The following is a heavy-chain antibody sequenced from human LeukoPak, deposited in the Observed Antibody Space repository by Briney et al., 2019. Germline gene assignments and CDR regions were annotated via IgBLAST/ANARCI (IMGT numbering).Heavy chain of an antibody. CDR1: GDSVSSKSVA. D-gene: IGHD3-10*01. J-gene: IGHJ6*02. CDR3: ARNYYGIDV. V-gene: IGHV6-1*01. CDR2: TYYRSKWYN. Sequence: HSQTLSLTCAISGDSVSSKSVAWNWIRQSPSRGLEWLGKTYYRSKWYNDFAESVKRRISINPDTSKNQSSLQLNSVTPEDTAVYYCARNYYGIDVWGQGTTVTVSS.